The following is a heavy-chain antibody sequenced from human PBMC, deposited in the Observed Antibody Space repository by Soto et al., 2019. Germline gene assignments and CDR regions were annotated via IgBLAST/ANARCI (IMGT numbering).Heavy chain of an antibody. V-gene: IGHV3-15*01. CDR2: IKSKTNGGTT. CDR3: TTSGGGLTGWFDP. J-gene: IGHJ5*02. D-gene: IGHD1-26*01. Sequence: EVQLVESGGGLVKPGGSLRLSCAPSGFPFRTAWWSGVRRPPGRGLEWVGRIKSKTNGGTTDYAEPVKGRFTISRDDTKNTLYLEMNSLKTEDTAVYYCTTSGGGLTGWFDPWGPGTLVTVSS. CDR1: GFPFRTAW.